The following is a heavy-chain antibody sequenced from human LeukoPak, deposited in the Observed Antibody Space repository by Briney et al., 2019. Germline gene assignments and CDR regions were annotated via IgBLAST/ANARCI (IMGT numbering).Heavy chain of an antibody. CDR3: ASGLGYCSSTSCFDY. V-gene: IGHV4-34*01. Sequence: SETLSLTCTVSGGSISSYYWSWIRQPPGKGLEWIGEINHSGSTNYNPSLKSRVTISVDTSKNQFSLKLSSVTAADTAVYYCASGLGYCSSTSCFDYWGQGTLVTVSS. D-gene: IGHD2-2*01. CDR1: GGSISSYY. J-gene: IGHJ4*02. CDR2: INHSGST.